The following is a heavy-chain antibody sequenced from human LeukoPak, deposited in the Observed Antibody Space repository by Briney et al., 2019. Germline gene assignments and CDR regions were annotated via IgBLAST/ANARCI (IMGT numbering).Heavy chain of an antibody. Sequence: GGSLRLSCAASGFTFSSYVMHWVRQAPGKGLEWVAFIRYDGSNKYYADSVKGRFTISRDNSKNTLYLQMNSLRAEDTAVYYCARDQAQSGYYDSSVTDAFDIWGQGTMVTVSS. J-gene: IGHJ3*02. CDR2: IRYDGSNK. V-gene: IGHV3-30*02. CDR3: ARDQAQSGYYDSSVTDAFDI. CDR1: GFTFSSYV. D-gene: IGHD3-22*01.